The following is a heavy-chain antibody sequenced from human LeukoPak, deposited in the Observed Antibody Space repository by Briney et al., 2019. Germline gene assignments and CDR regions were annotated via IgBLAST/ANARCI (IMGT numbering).Heavy chain of an antibody. Sequence: GGSLRLSCVVSGFTFRSYAMGWVRQAPGKGLEWVSTLSTGGDRTYYADSVKGRFTISRDTSKNTLYVEMNSLRAEDTAIYYCVKEGGLYNSGGYFDYWGQGTLVTVSP. CDR2: LSTGGDRT. CDR1: GFTFRSYA. J-gene: IGHJ4*02. V-gene: IGHV3-23*01. CDR3: VKEGGLYNSGGYFDY. D-gene: IGHD5-24*01.